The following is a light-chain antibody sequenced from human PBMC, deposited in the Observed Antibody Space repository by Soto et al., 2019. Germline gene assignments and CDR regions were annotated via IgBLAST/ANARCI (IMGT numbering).Light chain of an antibody. CDR1: SSDVGAYNF. CDR2: DVS. CDR3: GSHAGTNNPFV. V-gene: IGLV2-8*01. Sequence: QSALTQPPSASGSPGQSVTISCTGTSSDVGAYNFVSWYQQHPGKAPKLMIYDVSKRPSWVPDRFSASKSGNTASLTVSGLQADDEADYYCGSHAGTNNPFVFGTGTKRTVL. J-gene: IGLJ1*01.